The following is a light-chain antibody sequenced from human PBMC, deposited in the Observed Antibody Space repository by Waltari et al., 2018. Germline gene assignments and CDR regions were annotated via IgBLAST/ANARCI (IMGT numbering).Light chain of an antibody. J-gene: IGLJ3*02. CDR2: GDN. CDR1: LSNIESNT. V-gene: IGLV1-44*01. Sequence: QSVLTQPPSASGTPGQRVTISCSGSLSNIESNTVNWYRQLPGTAPKLRNYGDNLQPSGVPYRFAGSKSCTSASLSVSGLQSADEADYYCAGWDDSLNGPVFGGGTKLTVL. CDR3: AGWDDSLNGPV.